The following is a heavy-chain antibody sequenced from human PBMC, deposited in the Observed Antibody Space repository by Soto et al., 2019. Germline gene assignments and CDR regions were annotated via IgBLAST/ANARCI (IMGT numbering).Heavy chain of an antibody. CDR2: IFHSGNT. J-gene: IGHJ6*02. D-gene: IGHD2-8*01. CDR1: SGSIGTTNW. Sequence: QVQLQESGPGLVKPSGTLSLTCAGSSGSIGTTNWWSWVRQTPGKGLEWIGEIFHSGNTYNNTSLASRVTISVDTSKNQYSLNLRSVTAADTAVYYCARRTWGMDVWGQRITVTVSS. CDR3: ARRTWGMDV. V-gene: IGHV4-4*02.